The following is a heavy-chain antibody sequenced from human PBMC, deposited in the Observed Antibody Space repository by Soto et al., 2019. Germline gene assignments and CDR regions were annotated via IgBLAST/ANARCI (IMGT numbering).Heavy chain of an antibody. Sequence: SETLSLTCTVSGGSISSSSYYWGWIRQPPGKGLEWIGSIYYSGSTYYNPSLKSRVTISVDTSKNQFSLKLSSVTAADTAVYYCARAGSYYDFWSGYPNYYYGMDVWGQGTTVTVSS. D-gene: IGHD3-3*01. J-gene: IGHJ6*02. V-gene: IGHV4-39*01. CDR1: GGSISSSSYY. CDR3: ARAGSYYDFWSGYPNYYYGMDV. CDR2: IYYSGST.